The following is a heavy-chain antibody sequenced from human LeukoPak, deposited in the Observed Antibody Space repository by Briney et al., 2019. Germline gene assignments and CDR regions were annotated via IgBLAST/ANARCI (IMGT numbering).Heavy chain of an antibody. V-gene: IGHV3-7*03. CDR1: GFMFSSNW. CDR2: IKEDGTET. CDR3: AKEGRSLQTY. D-gene: IGHD5-24*01. Sequence: GGSLRLSCAAPGFMFSSNWMSWVRLAPGKGLEWVANIKEDGTETYYVDPVKGRFTISRDNAKNSLYLQMNSLRVEDTAVYYCAKEGRSLQTYWGQGTLVTVSS. J-gene: IGHJ4*02.